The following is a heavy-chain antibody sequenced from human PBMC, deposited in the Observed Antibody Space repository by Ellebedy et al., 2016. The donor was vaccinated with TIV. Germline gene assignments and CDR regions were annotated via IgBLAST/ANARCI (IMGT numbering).Heavy chain of an antibody. CDR1: GLAFSSYA. J-gene: IGHJ4*02. CDR3: ARSTARHYFDY. D-gene: IGHD2-2*01. CDR2: ISGSRSNT. V-gene: IGHV3-23*01. Sequence: GESLKISCAASGLAFSSYAMSWVRQAPGKGLEWVSIISGSRSNTYYADSVKVRFTISRDNSENSLYLQMNSLRAEDTALYYCARSTARHYFDYWGQGALVTVSS.